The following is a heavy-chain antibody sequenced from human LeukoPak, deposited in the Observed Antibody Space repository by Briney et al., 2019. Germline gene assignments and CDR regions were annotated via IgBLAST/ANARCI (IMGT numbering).Heavy chain of an antibody. Sequence: GGSLRLSCAASGFTFSSYSMNWVRQAPGKGLEWVSSISSSSSYIYYADSVKGRFTISRDNAKNSLYLQMNSLRAEDTAVYYCAKASRSTIYNFFDDWGQGTLVTVSS. CDR2: ISSSSSYI. V-gene: IGHV3-21*04. D-gene: IGHD5-24*01. CDR1: GFTFSSYS. CDR3: AKASRSTIYNFFDD. J-gene: IGHJ4*02.